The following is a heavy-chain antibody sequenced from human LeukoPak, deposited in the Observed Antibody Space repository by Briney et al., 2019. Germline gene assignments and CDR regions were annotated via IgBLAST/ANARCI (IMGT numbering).Heavy chain of an antibody. CDR1: GGTFSSYS. Sequence: SSLKVSCKASGGTFSSYSISWVPHAPGQGLKWMKVVIPIFGTANYAQKLQGRVTITADKSTSTAYMELSSLRSEDTAVYYFFFQAEDGIRDYYYYYMDVWGKGTTVTVSS. CDR3: FFQAEDGIRDYYYYYMDV. V-gene: IGHV1-69*06. D-gene: IGHD2-21*01. CDR2: VIPIFGTA. J-gene: IGHJ6*03.